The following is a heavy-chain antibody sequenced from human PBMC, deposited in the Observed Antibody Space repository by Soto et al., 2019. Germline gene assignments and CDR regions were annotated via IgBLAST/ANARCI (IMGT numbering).Heavy chain of an antibody. CDR3: AKVGATTSSNWFDP. Sequence: QVQLVQSGAEVKKPGSSVKLSCKASGGPFSSYHISWVRQAPGQGLEWVGRIIPILGRANNAQHFQGRVTITADTSTNTAYMELRSLTSEDTAVYYCAKVGATTSSNWFDPWGHGTLLTVSS. CDR2: IIPILGRA. CDR1: GGPFSSYH. J-gene: IGHJ5*02. V-gene: IGHV1-69*08. D-gene: IGHD2-2*01.